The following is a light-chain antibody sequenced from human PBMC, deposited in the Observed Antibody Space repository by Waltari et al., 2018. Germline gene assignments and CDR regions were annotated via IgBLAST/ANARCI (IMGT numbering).Light chain of an antibody. CDR2: DVT. J-gene: IGLJ3*02. V-gene: IGLV2-14*01. Sequence: QSALTQPASVSGSPGQSITISCTGTSSDVGSYNYVSWYQQHPGKAPKLTIYDVTKRPSGVSNRFSGSKSGNTASLTISGLQAEDEADYYCSSYTSSSTWVFGGGTKLTVL. CDR1: SSDVGSYNY. CDR3: SSYTSSSTWV.